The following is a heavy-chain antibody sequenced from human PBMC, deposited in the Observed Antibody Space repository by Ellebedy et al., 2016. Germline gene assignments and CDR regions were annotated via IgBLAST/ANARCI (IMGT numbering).Heavy chain of an antibody. D-gene: IGHD1-14*01. CDR2: MYYSGST. J-gene: IGHJ5*02. CDR1: GASIISSSYY. V-gene: IGHV4-39*01. Sequence: SETLSLTXPVSGASIISSSYYWGWIRQPPGKGLEWIGSMYYSGSTYYNPSLKSRVTVSVDTSKNQFSLRLSSVTAADTAVYYCARRLSIGISGLGWFDPWGQGTLVTVSS. CDR3: ARRLSIGISGLGWFDP.